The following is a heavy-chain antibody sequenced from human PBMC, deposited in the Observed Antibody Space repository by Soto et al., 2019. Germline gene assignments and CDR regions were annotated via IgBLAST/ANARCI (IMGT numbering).Heavy chain of an antibody. CDR2: IYYTWNT. V-gene: IGHV4-31*03. CDR1: GGSVSSGSYY. D-gene: IGHD6-19*01. Sequence: SETLSLTCTVSGGSVSSGSYYWSWVRQHPGRGLEWIGYIYYTWNTYYNPSLKSRLAISVDTSKNQFSLKLTSVTAADTAVYYCAKGRGSGWAWYFDNWGQGTLVTVSS. J-gene: IGHJ4*02. CDR3: AKGRGSGWAWYFDN.